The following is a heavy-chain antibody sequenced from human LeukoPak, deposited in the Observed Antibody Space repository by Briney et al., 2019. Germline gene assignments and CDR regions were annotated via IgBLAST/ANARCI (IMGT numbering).Heavy chain of an antibody. V-gene: IGHV3-48*03. CDR3: AGVEYSRNWPISGC. CDR2: ISSSGTTI. D-gene: IGHD6-6*01. Sequence: GGSLRLSCAASGFTFSIYEMNWVRQAPGKGLEWVSYISSSGTTIYYADSVKGRFTISRDNAKNSLYLQMNSLRAEDTAVYYCAGVEYSRNWPISGCWGQGTLVTVSS. J-gene: IGHJ4*02. CDR1: GFTFSIYE.